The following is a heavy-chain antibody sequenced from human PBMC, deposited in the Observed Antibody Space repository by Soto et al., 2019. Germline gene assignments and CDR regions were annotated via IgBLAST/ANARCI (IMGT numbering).Heavy chain of an antibody. Sequence: QVQLQESGPGLVKPSETLSLTCTVSGGSVSSGSYYWSWIRQPPGKGLEWIGYMYYSGGTNQNPSLKIRFTISVDTSKNQFSLKLISMSAADTAVYYCAAGWNPRPLDYWGQGTLVTVSS. V-gene: IGHV4-61*01. CDR2: MYYSGGT. D-gene: IGHD1-1*01. CDR3: AAGWNPRPLDY. CDR1: GGSVSSGSYY. J-gene: IGHJ4*02.